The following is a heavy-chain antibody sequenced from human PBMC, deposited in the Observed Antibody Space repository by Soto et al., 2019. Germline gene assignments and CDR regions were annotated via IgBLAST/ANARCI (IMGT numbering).Heavy chain of an antibody. CDR1: GGSITSYY. CDR2: IYYNGNI. CDR3: ATGRVYFGSEY. J-gene: IGHJ4*02. Sequence: QVQLQESSPGLVKPLETLSLTCTVPGGSITSYYWSWVRQPPGKGLEWIGYIYYNGNINYNPSLKSRLTISLDTSKNQFSLRLSSVTAADTAVYYCATGRVYFGSEYWGQGTLVTVSS. V-gene: IGHV4-59*01. D-gene: IGHD3-10*01.